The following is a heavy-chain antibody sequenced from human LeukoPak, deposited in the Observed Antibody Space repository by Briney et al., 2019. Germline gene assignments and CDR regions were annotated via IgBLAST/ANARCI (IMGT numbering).Heavy chain of an antibody. CDR1: GFTFSSYA. CDR3: ARESSSWFDP. D-gene: IGHD6-13*01. Sequence: QPGGSLRLSCAASGFTFSSYAMSWVRQAPGKGLEWVANIKQDGSEKYYVDSVKGRFTISRDNAKNSLYLQMNSLRAEDTAVYYCARESSSWFDPWGQGTLVTVSS. J-gene: IGHJ5*02. CDR2: IKQDGSEK. V-gene: IGHV3-7*01.